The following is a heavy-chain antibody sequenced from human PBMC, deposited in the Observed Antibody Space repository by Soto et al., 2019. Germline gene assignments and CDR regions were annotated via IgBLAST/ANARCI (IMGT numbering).Heavy chain of an antibody. CDR3: ARGGWGGYSYGTDY. J-gene: IGHJ4*02. D-gene: IGHD5-18*01. CDR1: GGSFSGYY. CDR2: INHSGST. V-gene: IGHV4-34*01. Sequence: SETLSLTCAVYGGSFSGYYWSWIRQPPGKGLEWIGEINHSGSTNYNPSLKSRVTISVDTSKNQFSLKLSSVTAADTAVYYCARGGWGGYSYGTDYWGQGTLVTVSS.